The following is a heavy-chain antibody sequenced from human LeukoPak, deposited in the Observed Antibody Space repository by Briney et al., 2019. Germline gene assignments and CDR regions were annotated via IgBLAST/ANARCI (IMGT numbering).Heavy chain of an antibody. Sequence: GSLRLSCAASGFTFSNAWMSWVRQAPGKGLEWIGEINHSGSTNYNPSLKSRVTISVDTSKNQFSLKLSSVTAADTAVYYCAREAGIASHFDYWGQGTLVTVSS. CDR2: INHSGST. J-gene: IGHJ4*02. CDR1: GFTFSNAW. V-gene: IGHV4-34*01. D-gene: IGHD2-21*01. CDR3: AREAGIASHFDY.